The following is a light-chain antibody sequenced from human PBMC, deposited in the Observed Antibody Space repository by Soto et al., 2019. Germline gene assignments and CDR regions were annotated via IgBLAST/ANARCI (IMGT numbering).Light chain of an antibody. CDR3: LQYNSYPWT. CDR1: QGIKND. CDR2: AAS. V-gene: IGKV1-17*01. J-gene: IGKJ1*01. Sequence: DIQMTQSPSSLSASVGDRVTITCRASQGIKNDVGWYQQKPGRAPERLIYAASRMLSGVPSRYSGSGSGTEFTLTVNSLQPEEFATYYFLQYNSYPWTFGQGTKVEVK.